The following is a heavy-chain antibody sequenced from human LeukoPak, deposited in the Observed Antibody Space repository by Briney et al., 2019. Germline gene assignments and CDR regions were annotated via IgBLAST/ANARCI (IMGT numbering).Heavy chain of an antibody. D-gene: IGHD6-13*01. CDR2: INPNSGGT. Sequence: ASVKVSCKASGYIFTDYYMHWVRQAPGQELGWMGRINPNSGGTNYAQKFQGRVTMTRDTSISTAYTELSSLRSEDTAVYYCAKDNWIAAAGVYWGQGTLVTVSS. J-gene: IGHJ4*02. V-gene: IGHV1/OR15-1*02. CDR1: GYIFTDYY. CDR3: AKDNWIAAAGVY.